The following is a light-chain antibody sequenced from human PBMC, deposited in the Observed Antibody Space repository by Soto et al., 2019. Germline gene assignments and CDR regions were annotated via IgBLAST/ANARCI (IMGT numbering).Light chain of an antibody. V-gene: IGLV2-11*01. CDR1: SSDVGGYNY. CDR3: CSYAGMHSYV. CDR2: DVS. Sequence: QSALTQPRSVSGSPGQSVTISCTGTSSDVGGYNYVSWYQQHPGKAPKLMIYDVSKRPSGVPDRFSGSKSGNTASLTISGLQAEDEADYYCCSYAGMHSYVFAAGTKLTVL. J-gene: IGLJ1*01.